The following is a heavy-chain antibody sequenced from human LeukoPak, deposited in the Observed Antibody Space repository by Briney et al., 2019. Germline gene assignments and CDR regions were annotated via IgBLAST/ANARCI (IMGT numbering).Heavy chain of an antibody. CDR1: GYTLTNYG. D-gene: IGHD2-21*02. V-gene: IGHV1-18*04. Sequence: GASVKVSCKASGYTLTNYGSSGLRQAPGQGLDWMGCISAYNGNTNYAQKLQGRVTMTTDTSTSTAYMELRSLRSDDPAVYYCARDRIYCGGDCYSEWGQGTLVTVSS. CDR2: ISAYNGNT. J-gene: IGHJ4*02. CDR3: ARDRIYCGGDCYSE.